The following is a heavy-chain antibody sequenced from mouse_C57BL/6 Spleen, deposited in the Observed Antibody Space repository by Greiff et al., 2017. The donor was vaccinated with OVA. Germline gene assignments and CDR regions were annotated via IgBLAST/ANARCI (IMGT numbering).Heavy chain of an antibody. CDR3: ARVGWLRRGGYFDV. D-gene: IGHD2-2*01. CDR1: GYSFTDYN. CDR2: INPNYGTT. V-gene: IGHV1-39*01. J-gene: IGHJ1*03. Sequence: VQLKESGPELVKPGASVKISCKASGYSFTDYNMNWVKQSNGKSLEWIGVINPNYGTTSYNQKFKGKATLTVDQSSSTAYMQLNSLTSEDSAVYYCARVGWLRRGGYFDVWGTGTTVTVSS.